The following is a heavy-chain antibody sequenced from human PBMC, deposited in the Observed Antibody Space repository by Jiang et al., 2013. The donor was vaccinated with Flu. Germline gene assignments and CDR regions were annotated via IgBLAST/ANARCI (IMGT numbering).Heavy chain of an antibody. CDR3: ARQIPYSSGWYFDD. D-gene: IGHD6-19*01. Sequence: GAEVKKPGESLKISCKTSGYIFTSYWIAWVRQMPGKGLEWMGIIYPGDSDTRYSPSFQGQVTISADKSINTAYLQWSSLKASDTAIYYCARQIPYSSGWYFDDWGQGTLVTVSS. CDR1: GYIFTSYW. J-gene: IGHJ4*02. V-gene: IGHV5-51*01. CDR2: IYPGDSDT.